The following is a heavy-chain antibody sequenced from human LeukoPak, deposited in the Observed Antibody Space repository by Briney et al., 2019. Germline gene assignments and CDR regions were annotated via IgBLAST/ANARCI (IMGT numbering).Heavy chain of an antibody. D-gene: IGHD3-9*01. V-gene: IGHV4-39*01. CDR3: ARLPRYYDILTGYLPLKYYFDY. J-gene: IGHJ4*02. CDR1: GGSISSSSYY. Sequence: SETLSLTCTVSGGSISSSSYYWGWIRQPPGKGLEWIGSIYYSGSTYYNPSLKSRVTISVDTPKNQFSLKLSSVTAADTAVYYCARLPRYYDILTGYLPLKYYFDYWGQGTLVTVSS. CDR2: IYYSGST.